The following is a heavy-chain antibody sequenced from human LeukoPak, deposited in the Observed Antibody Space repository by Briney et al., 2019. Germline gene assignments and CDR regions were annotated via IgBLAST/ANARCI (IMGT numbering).Heavy chain of an antibody. D-gene: IGHD5-12*01. CDR2: IRYDGSNE. CDR3: AKNEVWWLPDS. J-gene: IGHJ4*02. Sequence: GGSLRLSCAASGFTFSSYAMHWVRQAPGKGLERVAFIRYDGSNEYYADSVKGRFTISRDNSKNTLYLQMNSLRADDTALYYCAKNEVWWLPDSWGQGTLVTVSS. CDR1: GFTFSSYA. V-gene: IGHV3-30*02.